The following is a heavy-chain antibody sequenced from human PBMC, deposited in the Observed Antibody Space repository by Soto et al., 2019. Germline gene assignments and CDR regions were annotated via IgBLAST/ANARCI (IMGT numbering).Heavy chain of an antibody. CDR3: AREQWLREGYFYAMDV. D-gene: IGHD6-19*01. CDR1: GFTFKTYG. V-gene: IGHV3-30*03. Sequence: QVQLVESGGGVVQPGRSLRLSCAASGFTFKTYGMHWVRQAPGKGLEWVAVISFGGTDKYYADSVKGRFSISRDNSKSTLYLQMNNLTADDTAVHYCAREQWLREGYFYAMDVWGQGTTVTVSS. J-gene: IGHJ6*02. CDR2: ISFGGTDK.